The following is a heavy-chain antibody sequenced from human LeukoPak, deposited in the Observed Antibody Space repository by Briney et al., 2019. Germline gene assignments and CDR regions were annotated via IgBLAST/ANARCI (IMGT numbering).Heavy chain of an antibody. D-gene: IGHD3-16*01. Sequence: SETLSLTCTVSGGSISSYYWSWIRQPPGKGLEWIGYIYYSGSTNYNPSLKSRVTISVETSKNQFSLKLSSVTAADTAVYYCARANVITFGGVHYYFDYWGQGTLVTVSS. CDR2: IYYSGST. V-gene: IGHV4-59*01. CDR3: ARANVITFGGVHYYFDY. CDR1: GGSISSYY. J-gene: IGHJ4*02.